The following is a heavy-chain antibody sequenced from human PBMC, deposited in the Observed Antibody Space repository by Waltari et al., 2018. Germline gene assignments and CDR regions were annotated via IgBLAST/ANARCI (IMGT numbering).Heavy chain of an antibody. CDR3: TRGTGTSWFDP. CDR2: INPNTGDT. CDR1: GYTFTHFY. J-gene: IGHJ5*02. D-gene: IGHD1-1*01. V-gene: IGHV1-2*02. Sequence: QVNLVQSGAEVQEPGASLQVSCKSSGYTFTHFYIHWVRQAPGQGLEWMAWINPNTGDTKSAQNFQGRVTVTRDTSISTVFMELSRLTSDDTAVYYCTRGTGTSWFDPWGQGTLVTVSS.